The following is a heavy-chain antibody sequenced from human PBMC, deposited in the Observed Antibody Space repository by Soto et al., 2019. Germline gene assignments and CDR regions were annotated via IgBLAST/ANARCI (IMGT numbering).Heavy chain of an antibody. CDR2: INPNSGGT. D-gene: IGHD3-22*01. V-gene: IGHV1-2*02. J-gene: IGHJ4*02. CDR3: ARENYYDSSGNSDY. CDR1: GYTFTGYY. Sequence: ASVKVSCKASGYTFTGYYMHWVRQAPGQGLEWMGWINPNSGGTNYAQKFQGRVTMTRDTSISTAYMELSRLRSDDTAVYYCARENYYDSSGNSDYWGQGTLVTVSS.